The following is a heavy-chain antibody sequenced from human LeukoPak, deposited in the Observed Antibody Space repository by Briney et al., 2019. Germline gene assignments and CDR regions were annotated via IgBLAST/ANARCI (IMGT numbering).Heavy chain of an antibody. V-gene: IGHV4-34*01. CDR1: GGSFSGYY. J-gene: IGHJ4*02. D-gene: IGHD6-19*01. CDR3: ARSSGWYLKATSFDY. CDR2: INHSGST. Sequence: PSETLSLTCAVYGGSFSGYYWSWIRQPPGKGLEWIGEINHSGSTIYNPSLKSRVTISVDTSKNQFSLKLSSVTAADTAVYYCARSSGWYLKATSFDYWGQGTLVTVSS.